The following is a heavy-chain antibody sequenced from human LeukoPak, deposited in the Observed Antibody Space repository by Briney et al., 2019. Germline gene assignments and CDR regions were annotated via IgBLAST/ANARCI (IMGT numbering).Heavy chain of an antibody. CDR3: ARRSIAVDY. V-gene: IGHV1-46*01. CDR1: GYTFTSYG. J-gene: IGHJ4*02. CDR2: INPSGGST. D-gene: IGHD6-19*01. Sequence: PRASVKVSCKASGYTFTSYGISWVRQAPGQGLEWMGIINPSGGSTSYAQKFQGRVTMTRDTSTSTVYMELSSLRSEDTAVYYCARRSIAVDYWGQGTLVTVSS.